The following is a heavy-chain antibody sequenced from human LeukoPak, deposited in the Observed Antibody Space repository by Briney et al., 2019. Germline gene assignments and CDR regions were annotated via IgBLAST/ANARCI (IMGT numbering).Heavy chain of an antibody. CDR1: GYSISSGYY. V-gene: IGHV4-38-2*02. J-gene: IGHJ4*01. CDR3: ARSITMVRGVXPXXYFDY. CDR2: IYHSGST. Sequence: SETLSLTCTVSGYSISSGYYWGWIRQPPGKGLEWIGSIYHSGSTYYNPSLKSRVTISVDTSKNQFSLKLSSVTAADTAVYYCARSITMVRGVXPXXYFDYW. D-gene: IGHD3-10*01.